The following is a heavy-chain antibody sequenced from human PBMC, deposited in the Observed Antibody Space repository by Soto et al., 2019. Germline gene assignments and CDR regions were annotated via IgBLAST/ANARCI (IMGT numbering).Heavy chain of an antibody. CDR2: IKQDGTEK. CDR3: ASPTMVRGRTNWFDP. Sequence: GGSLRLSCAASGFTFSSYWMSWVRQAPGKGLEWVANIKQDGTEKYYKDSVKGRFTISRDNAKNSLSLQMNSLRDEDTAVYYCASPTMVRGRTNWFDPWGQGTLVTVSS. D-gene: IGHD3-10*01. V-gene: IGHV3-7*05. J-gene: IGHJ5*02. CDR1: GFTFSSYW.